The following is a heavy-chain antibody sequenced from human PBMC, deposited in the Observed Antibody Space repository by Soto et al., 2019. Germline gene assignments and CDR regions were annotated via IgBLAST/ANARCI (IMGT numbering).Heavy chain of an antibody. J-gene: IGHJ5*02. CDR1: GGTFSSYA. CDR3: ARERGVDFWSGYYRDNWFDP. D-gene: IGHD3-3*01. CDR2: IIPILGIA. V-gene: IGHV1-69*04. Sequence: ASVKVSCKASGGTFSSYAISWVRQVPGQGLEWMGRIIPILGIANYAQKFQGRVTITADKSTSTAYMELSSLRSEDTAVYYCARERGVDFWSGYYRDNWFDPWGQGTLVTVSS.